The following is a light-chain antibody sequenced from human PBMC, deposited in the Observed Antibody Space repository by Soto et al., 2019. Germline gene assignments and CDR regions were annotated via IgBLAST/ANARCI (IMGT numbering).Light chain of an antibody. CDR1: SSNIGRNT. V-gene: IGLV1-44*01. J-gene: IGLJ2*01. Sequence: QSVLTQPPSASGTPGQRVTISCSGSSSNIGRNTLQWFQQVPGTAPRLLIYSNNQRPSGVPDRFSGSKSGTSASLAISGLQSEDEADYYCSAWDDSLNAVVFGGGTKLTVL. CDR2: SNN. CDR3: SAWDDSLNAVV.